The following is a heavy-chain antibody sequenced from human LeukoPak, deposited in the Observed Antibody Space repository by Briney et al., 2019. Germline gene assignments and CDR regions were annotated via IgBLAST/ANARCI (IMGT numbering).Heavy chain of an antibody. D-gene: IGHD3-16*01. J-gene: IGHJ4*02. V-gene: IGHV3-15*01. CDR2: IKSKTDGGTT. Sequence: GGSLRLSCAASGFTFSNAWMNWVRQSPGKGLEWVGRIKSKTDGGTTDYAAPGKGRFTISRDDSKNTLYLQMNSLKTEDTAVYYCTTEMSAGGVYFDYWGQGTLVTVSS. CDR1: GFTFSNAW. CDR3: TTEMSAGGVYFDY.